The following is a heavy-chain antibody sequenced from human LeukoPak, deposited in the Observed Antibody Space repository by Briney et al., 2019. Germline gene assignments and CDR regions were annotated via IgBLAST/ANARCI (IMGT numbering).Heavy chain of an antibody. Sequence: GGSLRLSCAASGFTFSRYSMNWVRQAPGKGLEWVSSISSSSSYIYYTDSVKGRFTISRDNAKNSLYLQMNSLRAEDTAVYYCARAAYGDYDDYWGQGTLVTVSS. CDR1: GFTFSRYS. CDR2: ISSSSSYI. D-gene: IGHD4-17*01. J-gene: IGHJ4*02. CDR3: ARAAYGDYDDY. V-gene: IGHV3-21*01.